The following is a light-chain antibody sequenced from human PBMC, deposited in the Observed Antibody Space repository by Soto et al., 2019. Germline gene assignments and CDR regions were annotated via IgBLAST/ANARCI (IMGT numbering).Light chain of an antibody. CDR3: QHYNKSPWT. CDR2: DAS. J-gene: IGKJ1*01. V-gene: IGKV1-27*01. CDR1: QDIYTF. Sequence: IQMTQSPSSLSASVGDRVTITCRASQDIYTFLAWYQQRPGKAPELLIYDASTLQAGVPSRFSGDGFVTHFALTISSLQPEDVATYYCQHYNKSPWTFGQGNKG.